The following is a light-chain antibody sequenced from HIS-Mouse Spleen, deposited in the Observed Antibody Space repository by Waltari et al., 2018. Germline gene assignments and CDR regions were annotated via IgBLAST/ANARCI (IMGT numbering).Light chain of an antibody. V-gene: IGLV3-21*02. Sequence: SYVLTQPPSVSVAPGQTARITCGGTNLGSKSVHGYQQKPGQAPVLVVYDDSDRPPGIPERFSGSNSGNTATLTISRVEAGDEADYYCQVWDSSSDHPVFGGGTKLTVL. CDR1: NLGSKS. CDR2: DDS. CDR3: QVWDSSSDHPV. J-gene: IGLJ3*02.